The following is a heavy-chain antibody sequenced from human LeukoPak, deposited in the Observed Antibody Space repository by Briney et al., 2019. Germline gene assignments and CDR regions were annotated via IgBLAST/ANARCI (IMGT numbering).Heavy chain of an antibody. CDR1: GFTFGSYS. D-gene: IGHD3-3*01. Sequence: GGSLRLSCAASGFTFGSYSMNWVRQAPGKGLEWVSSISSGSGYIYYADSVKGRFTISRDISKNSLYLQMNSLRAEDTAVYYCARDGPHYDLDVWGQGTTVTVSS. CDR2: ISSGSGYI. V-gene: IGHV3-21*01. CDR3: ARDGPHYDLDV. J-gene: IGHJ6*02.